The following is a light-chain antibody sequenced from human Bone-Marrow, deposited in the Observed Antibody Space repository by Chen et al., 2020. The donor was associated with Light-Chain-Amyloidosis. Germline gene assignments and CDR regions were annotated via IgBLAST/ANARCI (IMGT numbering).Light chain of an antibody. CDR2: GAS. Sequence: VLTQSPGTLSLSPGERATISCRVSQRINSDYLAWYQQKPGQAPRLLVYGASHRAAGVPDRFIGSGSGADFVLSITRLEPEDFVMYYCQQWGNGLWAFGQGTKVDIK. V-gene: IGKV3-20*01. CDR1: QRINSDY. CDR3: QQWGNGLWA. J-gene: IGKJ1*01.